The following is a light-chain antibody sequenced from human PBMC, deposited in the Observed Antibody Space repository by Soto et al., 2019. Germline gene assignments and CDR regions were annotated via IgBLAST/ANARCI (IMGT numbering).Light chain of an antibody. Sequence: DIQLTQSPSFLSASVADRVTITCRASQGISSYLAWYQQKPGKAPKLLIYAASTLQSGVPSRFSASGSGTEFTLTISSLQPEDFATYYCQQLNSYPPPFGGGTKVEIK. CDR2: AAS. CDR1: QGISSY. CDR3: QQLNSYPPP. V-gene: IGKV1-9*01. J-gene: IGKJ4*01.